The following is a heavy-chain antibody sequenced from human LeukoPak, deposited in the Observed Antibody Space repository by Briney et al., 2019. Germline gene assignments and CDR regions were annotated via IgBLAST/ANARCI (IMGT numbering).Heavy chain of an antibody. V-gene: IGHV3-7*03. CDR1: GFTFSNYW. D-gene: IGHD3-10*01. CDR2: IKKDGSDK. CDR3: ARDSLIQYGSGSYWGFDY. J-gene: IGHJ4*02. Sequence: GGSLRLSCAAPGFTFSNYWMSWVRQAPGKGPEWVGDIKKDGSDKYYVGSVKGRFTISRDNAKSSLYLQMNSLRAEDTAVYYCARDSLIQYGSGSYWGFDYWGQGILVTVSS.